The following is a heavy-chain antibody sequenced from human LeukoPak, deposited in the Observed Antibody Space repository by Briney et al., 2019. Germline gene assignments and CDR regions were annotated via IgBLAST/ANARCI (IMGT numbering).Heavy chain of an antibody. CDR2: IYYSGST. J-gene: IGHJ4*02. Sequence: SETLSLTCTVSGGSISSSSYYWGWIRQPPGKGLEWIGSIYYSGSTYYNPSLKSRVTISVDTSKNQFSLKVSSVTAADTAVYYCARQDIGSGYYDYWGQGTLVTVSS. V-gene: IGHV4-39*01. CDR3: ARQDIGSGYYDY. D-gene: IGHD3-22*01. CDR1: GGSISSSSYY.